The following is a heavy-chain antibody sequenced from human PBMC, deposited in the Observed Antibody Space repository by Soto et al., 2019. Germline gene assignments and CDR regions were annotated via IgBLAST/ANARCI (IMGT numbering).Heavy chain of an antibody. V-gene: IGHV1-2*04. CDR1: GYTFTGYY. Sequence: QVQLVQSGAEVQKPGASVKVSCKASGYTFTGYYMHWVRQAPGQGLEWMGWINPNSGGTNDAQKFQGWVTMTRDTSSSTAYMELSRLRSDDTAVYYCARATRGGYCSGGSCYQPPHYGMDVWGQGTTVTVSS. J-gene: IGHJ6*02. D-gene: IGHD2-15*01. CDR3: ARATRGGYCSGGSCYQPPHYGMDV. CDR2: INPNSGGT.